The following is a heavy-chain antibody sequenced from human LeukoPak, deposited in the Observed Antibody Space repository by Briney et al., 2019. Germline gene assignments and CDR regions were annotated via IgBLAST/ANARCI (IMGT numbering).Heavy chain of an antibody. CDR3: ARGVYYGSGSYVFEY. D-gene: IGHD3-10*01. V-gene: IGHV1-2*02. CDR1: GYTFTNYH. Sequence: ASVKLSCKTSGYTFTNYHIQWVRQAPGQGLQWMGRINPKSGDTKFAQGFQGRVTLTRDTSIDTAYLEVTGLTSDDTAVYYCARGVYYGSGSYVFEYWGQGT. CDR2: INPKSGDT. J-gene: IGHJ4*02.